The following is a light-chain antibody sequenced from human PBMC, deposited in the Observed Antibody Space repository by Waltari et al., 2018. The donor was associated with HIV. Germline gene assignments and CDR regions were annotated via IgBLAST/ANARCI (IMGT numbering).Light chain of an antibody. V-gene: IGLV3-1*01. Sequence: SYEVTQPPSVAVSPGQTASITCSGYELGDKYTGWYQQKPGQSPLLVIYQDNKRPSGIPERVSGSSSGHTATLTISGTLPMDEADYYCQAWGSSTSGVFGTGTKLTVL. CDR1: ELGDKY. CDR3: QAWGSSTSGV. J-gene: IGLJ3*02. CDR2: QDN.